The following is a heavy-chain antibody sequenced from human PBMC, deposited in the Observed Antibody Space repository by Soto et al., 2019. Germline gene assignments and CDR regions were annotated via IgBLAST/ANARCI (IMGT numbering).Heavy chain of an antibody. Sequence: QVQLQQWGAGLLKPSETLSLTCAVYGGSFSGYYWSWIRQPPGKGLEWIGEINHSGSTNYNPSLKSRVTIPVTPSKNQFSRKLSFVTAADTAVYYCARTLMITFGGFIYSDPFDIWGKGTMVTVSP. D-gene: IGHD3-16*01. CDR1: GGSFSGYY. CDR3: ARTLMITFGGFIYSDPFDI. CDR2: INHSGST. V-gene: IGHV4-34*01. J-gene: IGHJ3*02.